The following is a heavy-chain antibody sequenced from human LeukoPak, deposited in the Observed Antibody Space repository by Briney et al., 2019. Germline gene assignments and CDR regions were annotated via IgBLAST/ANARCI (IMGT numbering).Heavy chain of an antibody. J-gene: IGHJ2*01. V-gene: IGHV4-30-2*01. CDR2: IYHSGST. CDR1: GGSISSGGYS. Sequence: SQTLSLTCAVSGGSISSGGYSWSWIRLPPGKGLEWIGYIYHSGSTYYNPSLKSRVTISVDRSKNQFSLKLSSVTAADTAVYYCAREGYDILTGIGYFDLWGRGTLVTVSS. D-gene: IGHD3-9*01. CDR3: AREGYDILTGIGYFDL.